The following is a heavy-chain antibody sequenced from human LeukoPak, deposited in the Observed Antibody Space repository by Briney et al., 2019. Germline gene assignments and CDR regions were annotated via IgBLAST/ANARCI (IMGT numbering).Heavy chain of an antibody. D-gene: IGHD2-8*01. CDR2: IIPIFGTA. V-gene: IGHV1-69*05. CDR1: GGTFSSYA. Sequence: SVKVSCKASGGTFSSYAISWVRQAPGQGLEWMGGIIPIFGTANYAQKFQGRVTITTDESTSTAYMELSSLRSEDTAVYYCERAHVASYCTNGVCPPLTWGQGTLVTVSS. CDR3: ERAHVASYCTNGVCPPLT. J-gene: IGHJ4*02.